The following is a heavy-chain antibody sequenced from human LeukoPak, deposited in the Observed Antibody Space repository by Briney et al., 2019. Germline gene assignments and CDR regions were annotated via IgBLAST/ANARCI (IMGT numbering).Heavy chain of an antibody. CDR1: GFTFSSYA. Sequence: PGGSLGLSCAASGFTFSSYAMSWVRQAPGKGLEWVSAISGSGGSTYYADSVKGRFTISRDNSKNTLYLQMNSLRAEDTAVYYCAKGYYYDSSGYPSFDYWGQGTLVTVSS. CDR3: AKGYYYDSSGYPSFDY. J-gene: IGHJ4*02. CDR2: ISGSGGST. V-gene: IGHV3-23*01. D-gene: IGHD3-22*01.